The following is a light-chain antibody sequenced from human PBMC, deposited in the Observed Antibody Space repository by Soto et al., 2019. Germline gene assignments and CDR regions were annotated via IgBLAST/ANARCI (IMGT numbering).Light chain of an antibody. CDR2: GAS. CDR1: QSVSSN. Sequence: ETVMTQSPATLSVSPGERDHRYCRAIQSVSSNLSWYQQSPGQAPRLIIYGASTRATGIPARFSGSGSGTEFTLKIKSMQSEDFAVYYCQQYNNWHMWTFGKRKRWRS. J-gene: IGKJ1*01. V-gene: IGKV3-15*01. CDR3: QQYNNWHMWT.